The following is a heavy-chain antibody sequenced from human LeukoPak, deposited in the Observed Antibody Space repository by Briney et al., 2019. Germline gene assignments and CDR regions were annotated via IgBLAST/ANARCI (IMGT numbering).Heavy chain of an antibody. CDR3: ARPVFGYSSGWYRAFDI. CDR1: GGSISSSSYY. J-gene: IGHJ3*02. Sequence: SETLSLTCTVSGGSISSSSYYWGWTRQPPGKGLEWIGSSYFSGNNYYNPSLKSRVTISVDTSKNQFSLKLNSVPASDTAVYYCARPVFGYSSGWYRAFDIWGQGTMVTVSS. CDR2: SYFSGNN. D-gene: IGHD6-19*01. V-gene: IGHV4-39*01.